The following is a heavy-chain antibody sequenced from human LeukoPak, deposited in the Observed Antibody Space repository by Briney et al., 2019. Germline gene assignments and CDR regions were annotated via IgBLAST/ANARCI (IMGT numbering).Heavy chain of an antibody. Sequence: GGSLRLSCAASGSSFSNYWMTWVRQAPGKGLERVADINGDGSHSYCVDSVKGRFTLSRDNAKNSLFLQMNSLRAEDTAVYYCVKNSGWYCLDYWGQGTLVTVSS. D-gene: IGHD6-13*01. CDR2: INGDGSHS. V-gene: IGHV3-7*03. CDR3: VKNSGWYCLDY. CDR1: GSSFSNYW. J-gene: IGHJ4*02.